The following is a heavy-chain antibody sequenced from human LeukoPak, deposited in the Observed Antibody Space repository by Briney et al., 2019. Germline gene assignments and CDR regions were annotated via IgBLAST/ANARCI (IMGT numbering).Heavy chain of an antibody. V-gene: IGHV4-59*08. Sequence: KPSETLSLTCTVSGGSISSYYWSWIRQPPGKGLEWIGYIYYSGSTNYNPSLKSRVTISVDTFKNQFSLKLSSVTAADTAVYYCARKAGIAAAGMISYYYYGMDVWGQGTTVTVSS. CDR3: ARKAGIAAAGMISYYYYGMDV. CDR2: IYYSGST. CDR1: GGSISSYY. D-gene: IGHD6-13*01. J-gene: IGHJ6*02.